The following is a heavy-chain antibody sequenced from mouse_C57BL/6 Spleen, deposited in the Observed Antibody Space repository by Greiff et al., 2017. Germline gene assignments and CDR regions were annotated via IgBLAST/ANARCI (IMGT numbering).Heavy chain of an antibody. CDR3: ASDYYGSLYYFDY. V-gene: IGHV5-17*01. CDR1: GFTFSDYG. D-gene: IGHD1-1*01. CDR2: ISSGSSTI. J-gene: IGHJ2*01. Sequence: DVMLVESGGGLVKPGGSLKLSCAASGFTFSDYGMHWVRQAPEKGLEWVAYISSGSSTIYYADTVKGRFTISRDNAKNTLFLQMTSLRSEDTAMYYCASDYYGSLYYFDYWGQGTTLTVSS.